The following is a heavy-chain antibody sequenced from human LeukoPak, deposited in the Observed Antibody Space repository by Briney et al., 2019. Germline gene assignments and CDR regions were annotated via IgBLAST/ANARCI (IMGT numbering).Heavy chain of an antibody. CDR2: FDPEDGET. Sequence: ASVKVSCKVSGYTLTELSMHWVRQAPGKGLEWMGGFDPEDGETIYAQKFQGRVTMTTDTSTSTAYMELRSLRSDDTAVYYCARDHQLLSNWFDPWGQGTLVTVSS. CDR1: GYTLTELS. J-gene: IGHJ5*02. CDR3: ARDHQLLSNWFDP. D-gene: IGHD2-2*01. V-gene: IGHV1-24*01.